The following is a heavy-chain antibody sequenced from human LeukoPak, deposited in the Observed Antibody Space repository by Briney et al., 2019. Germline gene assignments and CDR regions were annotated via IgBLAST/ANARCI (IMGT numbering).Heavy chain of an antibody. CDR3: ARGGGPA. V-gene: IGHV3-9*01. J-gene: IGHJ5*02. CDR2: ISWNSGSI. D-gene: IGHD4-23*01. CDR1: GFTFDDYA. Sequence: GRSLRLSCAASGFTFDDYAMHWVRQAPGKGLEWVSGISWNSGSIGYADSVKGRFTISRDNAKNSLYLQMNSLRAEDTAVYYCARGGGPAWGQGTLVTVSS.